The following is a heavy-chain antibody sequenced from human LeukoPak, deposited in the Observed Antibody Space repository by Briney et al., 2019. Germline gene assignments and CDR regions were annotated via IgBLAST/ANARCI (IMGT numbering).Heavy chain of an antibody. CDR1: GFTFSSYN. V-gene: IGHV3-21*01. CDR3: ARINIDGS. Sequence: GGSLRLSCAASGFTFSSYNMNWVRQAPGKGLEWVSAISSSGTYIYYADSLKGRFTISRDNAKNSLFLQMNSLRAEDTAVYYCARINIDGSWGQGTLVTVSS. D-gene: IGHD3-10*01. J-gene: IGHJ4*02. CDR2: ISSSGTYI.